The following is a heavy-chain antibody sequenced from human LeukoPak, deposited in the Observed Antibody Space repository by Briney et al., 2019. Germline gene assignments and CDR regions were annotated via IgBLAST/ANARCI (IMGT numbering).Heavy chain of an antibody. CDR3: ARGRGGYSYGLNY. V-gene: IGHV4-34*01. CDR2: INHSGST. CDR1: GGSFSGYY. D-gene: IGHD5-18*01. Sequence: SETLSLTCAVYGGSFSGYYWSWIRQPPGKGLEWIGEINHSGSTNYNPSLKSRVTIPVDTSKNQFSLKLSSVTAADTAVYYCARGRGGYSYGLNYWGQRTLVTVSS. J-gene: IGHJ4*02.